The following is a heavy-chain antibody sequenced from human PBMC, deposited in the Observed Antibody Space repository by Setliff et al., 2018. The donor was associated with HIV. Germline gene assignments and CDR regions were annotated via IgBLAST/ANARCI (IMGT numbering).Heavy chain of an antibody. Sequence: PSETLSLTCTASGGSISRGDYYWNWIRQPAGKGLEWIGHIYTSGSTSGSTNYNPSLKSRVTISVDMSKNQFSLKLTSVTAADTAVYYCARVTVTLYNWFDPWGQGTLVTVSS. CDR2: IYTSGSTSGST. V-gene: IGHV4-61*09. CDR3: ARVTVTLYNWFDP. J-gene: IGHJ5*02. D-gene: IGHD4-17*01. CDR1: GGSISRGDYY.